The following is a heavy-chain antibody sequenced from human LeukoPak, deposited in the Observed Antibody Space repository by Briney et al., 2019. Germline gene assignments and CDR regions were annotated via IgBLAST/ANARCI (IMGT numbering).Heavy chain of an antibody. CDR1: GFTFSSCG. CDR3: AAKGYSYGNNAFDI. J-gene: IGHJ3*02. Sequence: GGSLRLSCAASGFTFSSCGMHWVRQAPGKGLEWVAVISYDGSNKFYADSVTGRFTISRDNSKNTLYLQMDSLRAEDTAVYYCAAKGYSYGNNAFDIWGQGTMVTVSS. D-gene: IGHD5-18*01. CDR2: ISYDGSNK. V-gene: IGHV3-30*03.